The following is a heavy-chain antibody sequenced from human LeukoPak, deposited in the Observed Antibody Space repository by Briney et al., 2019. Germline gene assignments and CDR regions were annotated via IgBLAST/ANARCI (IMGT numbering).Heavy chain of an antibody. CDR3: AREGEQLVRIGYLDY. D-gene: IGHD6-6*01. CDR1: GFTFSSYG. CDR2: IWYDGSNK. J-gene: IGHJ4*02. Sequence: GGSLRLSCAASGFTFSSYGMHWVRQAPGKGLEWVAVIWYDGSNKYYADSVKGRFTISRDNSKNTLYLQMNSLRAEDTAVYYCAREGEQLVRIGYLDYWGQGTLVTVSS. V-gene: IGHV3-33*01.